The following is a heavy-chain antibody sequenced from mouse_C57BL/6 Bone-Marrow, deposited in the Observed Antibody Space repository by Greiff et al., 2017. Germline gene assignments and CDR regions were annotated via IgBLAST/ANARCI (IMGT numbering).Heavy chain of an antibody. V-gene: IGHV1-50*01. J-gene: IGHJ4*01. Sequence: QVQLQQPGAELVKPGASVKLSCKASGYTFTSYWMQWVKQRPGQGLEWIGEIDPSDSYTNYNQKFKGKATLTVDTSSSKAYMQLSSLTSEDSAVYYCARGIYYGNYDYAMDYWGQGTSVTVSS. CDR3: ARGIYYGNYDYAMDY. CDR2: IDPSDSYT. D-gene: IGHD2-1*01. CDR1: GYTFTSYW.